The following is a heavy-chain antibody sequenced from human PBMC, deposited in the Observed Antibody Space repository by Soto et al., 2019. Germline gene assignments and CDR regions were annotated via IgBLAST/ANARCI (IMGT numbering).Heavy chain of an antibody. CDR2: INPNSGGT. CDR1: GYTFTGYY. Sequence: ASVKVSCKASGYTFTGYYMHWVRQAPGQGLEWMGWINPNSGGTNYAQKFQGWVTMTRDTYISTAYMELSRLRSDDTAVYYCARSSGEAAAAMSFDYWGQGTLVTVSS. V-gene: IGHV1-2*04. CDR3: ARSSGEAAAAMSFDY. J-gene: IGHJ4*02. D-gene: IGHD2-2*01.